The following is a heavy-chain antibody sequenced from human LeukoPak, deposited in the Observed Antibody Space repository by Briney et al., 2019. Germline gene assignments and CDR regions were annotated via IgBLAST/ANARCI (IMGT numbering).Heavy chain of an antibody. V-gene: IGHV3-23*01. CDR1: GFTFSSYG. Sequence: GGSLRLSCAASGFTFSSYGIHWVRQAPGKGLEWVSVTSKNGDTTYYADSVKGRFTISRDNSKNTLYLQMDSLRGEDTAVYYCAKDFRIGYSAHFDYWGQGALVTVSS. D-gene: IGHD2-21*01. CDR3: AKDFRIGYSAHFDY. J-gene: IGHJ4*02. CDR2: TSKNGDTT.